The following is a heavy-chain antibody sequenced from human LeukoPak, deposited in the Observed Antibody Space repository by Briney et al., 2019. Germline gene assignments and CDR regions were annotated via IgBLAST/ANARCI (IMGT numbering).Heavy chain of an antibody. Sequence: SDTLSLTCAVSGYPISSGYYWAWTGPPPGKGVGWIGNIYHSGSTYYNPSLKSRVTISVDTSKNKFSLKLSSVTAADTAVYYCARRYSNYFFDYWGQGTLVTVSS. CDR2: IYHSGST. V-gene: IGHV4-38-2*01. J-gene: IGHJ4*02. CDR1: GYPISSGYY. D-gene: IGHD4-11*01. CDR3: ARRYSNYFFDY.